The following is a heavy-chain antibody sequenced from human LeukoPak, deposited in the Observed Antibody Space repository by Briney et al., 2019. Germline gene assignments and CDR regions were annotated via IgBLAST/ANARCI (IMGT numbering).Heavy chain of an antibody. Sequence: SETLSLTCTVSGGSISRYYWSWLRQPPGKGLEWLGYIYYSGSTNYNPSLESRVTMSLDTSKNQFSLKLKSVTAADTAVYYCARDTGIAAAASGYYYYGMDVWGQGTTVTVSS. D-gene: IGHD6-13*01. V-gene: IGHV4-59*01. CDR2: IYYSGST. CDR1: GGSISRYY. J-gene: IGHJ6*02. CDR3: ARDTGIAAAASGYYYYGMDV.